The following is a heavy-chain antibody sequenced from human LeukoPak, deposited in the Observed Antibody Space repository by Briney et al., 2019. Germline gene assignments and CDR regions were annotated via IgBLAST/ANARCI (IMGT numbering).Heavy chain of an antibody. CDR2: IIPIFGRA. J-gene: IGHJ3*02. CDR1: GGTFSSYA. CDR3: ARGYCSSTRCHRGAFDI. Sequence: GSSVKVSRKASGGTFSSYAISWVRQAPAQGLEWMGGIIPIFGRANYAQKFQGRVTITADEYTSTAYRELSSLRSEDTAVYYCARGYCSSTRCHRGAFDIWGQGTMVTVSS. V-gene: IGHV1-69*01. D-gene: IGHD2-2*01.